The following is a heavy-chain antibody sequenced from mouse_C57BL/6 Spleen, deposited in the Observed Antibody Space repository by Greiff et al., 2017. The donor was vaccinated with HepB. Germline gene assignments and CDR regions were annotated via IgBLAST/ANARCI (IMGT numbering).Heavy chain of an antibody. CDR1: GYTFTSYW. CDR2: INPSSGYT. D-gene: IGHD1-1*01. Sequence: VQLQQSGAELAKPGASVKLSCKASGYTFTSYWMHWVKQSPGQGLEWIGYINPSSGYTKYNQKFKDKATLTADKSSSTAYMQLSSLTYEDSAVYYCAIYYYGSPYAMDYWGQGTSVTVSS. CDR3: AIYYYGSPYAMDY. J-gene: IGHJ4*01. V-gene: IGHV1-7*01.